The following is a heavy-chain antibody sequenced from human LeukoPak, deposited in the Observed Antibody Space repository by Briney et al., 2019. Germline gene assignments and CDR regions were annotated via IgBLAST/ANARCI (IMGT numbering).Heavy chain of an antibody. Sequence: GGSLRLSCTASGFTFGDYAMSWFRQAPGKGLEWVSSISSSSSYIYYADSVKGRFTISRDNAKNSLYLQMNSLRAEDTAVYYCARVGSGYGDYWGQGTLVTVSS. CDR3: ARVGSGYGDY. CDR1: GFTFGDYA. V-gene: IGHV3-21*01. D-gene: IGHD5-12*01. CDR2: ISSSSSYI. J-gene: IGHJ4*02.